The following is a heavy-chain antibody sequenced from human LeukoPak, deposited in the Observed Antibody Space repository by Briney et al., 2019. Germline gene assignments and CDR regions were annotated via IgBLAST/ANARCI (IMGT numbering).Heavy chain of an antibody. CDR2: IYYSGST. CDR1: GGSLSSGDYY. V-gene: IGHV4-30-4*01. D-gene: IGHD3-22*01. CDR3: ARAIVVVITNWFDP. Sequence: PSETLSLTWTVSGGSLSSGDYYWSWIRQPPGKGLEWIGYIYYSGSTYYNPSLKSRVTISVDTSKNQFSLKLSSVTAADTAVYYCARAIVVVITNWFDPWGQGTLVTVSS. J-gene: IGHJ5*02.